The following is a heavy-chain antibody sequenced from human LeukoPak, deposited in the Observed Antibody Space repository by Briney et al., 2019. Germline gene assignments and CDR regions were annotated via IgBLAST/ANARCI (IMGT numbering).Heavy chain of an antibody. CDR2: ITSSSSYI. D-gene: IGHD5-18*01. V-gene: IGHV3-21*01. J-gene: IGHJ4*02. CDR3: ARDEFGYSYGPPGY. CDR1: GFTFSTYN. Sequence: GGSLRLSCAASGFTFSTYNMNWVRQAPGKGLEWVSSITSSSSYIYYADSVKGRFTISRDNAKNSLYLQLNSLRAEDTAVYYCARDEFGYSYGPPGYWGQGTLVTVSS.